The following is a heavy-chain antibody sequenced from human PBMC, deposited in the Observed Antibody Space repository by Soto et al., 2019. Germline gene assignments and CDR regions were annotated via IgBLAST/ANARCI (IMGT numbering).Heavy chain of an antibody. V-gene: IGHV3-30-3*01. J-gene: IGHJ6*02. CDR2: ISYDGSNK. CDR1: GFTFSSYA. Sequence: PGGSLRLSCAASGFTFSSYAMHWVRQAPGKGLEWVAVISYDGSNKYYADSVKGRFTISRDNSKNTLYLQMNSLRAEDTAVYYCARGGGTSSSWDRLLGGYYYYYGMDVWGQGTSVTVSS. D-gene: IGHD6-13*01. CDR3: ARGGGTSSSWDRLLGGYYYYYGMDV.